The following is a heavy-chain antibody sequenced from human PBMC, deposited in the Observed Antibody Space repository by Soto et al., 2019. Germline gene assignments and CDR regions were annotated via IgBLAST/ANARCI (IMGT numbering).Heavy chain of an antibody. D-gene: IGHD2-2*01. Sequence: VESGAEVKKPGSSVKVSCKASGGTFSSYAISWVRQAPGQGLEWMGGIIPIFGTANYAQKFQGRVTITADKSTSTAYMELSSLRSEDTAVYYCARASMPPPRLVRPPFDPWGQGTLVTVSS. CDR1: GGTFSSYA. V-gene: IGHV1-69*06. CDR2: IIPIFGTA. J-gene: IGHJ5*02. CDR3: ARASMPPPRLVRPPFDP.